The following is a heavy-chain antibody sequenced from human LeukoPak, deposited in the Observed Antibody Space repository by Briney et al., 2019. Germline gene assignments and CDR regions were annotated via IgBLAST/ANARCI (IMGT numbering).Heavy chain of an antibody. V-gene: IGHV1-18*01. CDR3: ARDSARPVGATGPAFDY. Sequence: ASVKVSCKASGYTFTSYAMNWVRQAPGQGLEWMGWISAYNGNTNYAQKLQGRVTMTTDTSTSTAYMELRSLRSDDTAVYYCARDSARPVGATGPAFDYWGQGTLVTVSS. D-gene: IGHD1-26*01. CDR2: ISAYNGNT. J-gene: IGHJ4*02. CDR1: GYTFTSYA.